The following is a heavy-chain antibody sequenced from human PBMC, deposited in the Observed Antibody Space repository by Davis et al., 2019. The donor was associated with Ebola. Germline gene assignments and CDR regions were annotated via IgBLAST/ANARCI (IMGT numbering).Heavy chain of an antibody. V-gene: IGHV3-48*02. CDR3: ARDGGDYGAAKADY. D-gene: IGHD4-17*01. CDR2: ISSSSSTI. CDR1: GFTFNMYA. Sequence: GGSLRLSCVASGFTFNMYAMDWVRQVPGKGLEWVSYISSSSSTIHYADSVKGRFTISRDNAKNSLYLQMNRLRDEDTAVYYCARDGGDYGAAKADYWGQGTLVTVSS. J-gene: IGHJ4*02.